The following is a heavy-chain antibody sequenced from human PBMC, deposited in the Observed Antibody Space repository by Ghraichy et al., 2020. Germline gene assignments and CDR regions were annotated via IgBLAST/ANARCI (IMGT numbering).Heavy chain of an antibody. CDR1: GFTFSSYT. D-gene: IGHD3-16*01. CDR2: ISGGSYYI. Sequence: GGSLRLSCAASGFTFSSYTMNWVRQAPGKGLEWVSSISGGSYYIDYADSLKGRFTISRDDAKTSLFLQMKSLRAEDSAVYYCARGNAYSPHTFDVWGQGTMVTVSS. CDR3: ARGNAYSPHTFDV. V-gene: IGHV3-21*01. J-gene: IGHJ3*01.